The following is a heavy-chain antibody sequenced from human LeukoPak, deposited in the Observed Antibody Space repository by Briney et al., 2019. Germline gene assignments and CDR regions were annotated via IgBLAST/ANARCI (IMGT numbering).Heavy chain of an antibody. Sequence: GTSLRLSCAASGFTFSNFFMHWVRQAPGKGLEWVALIWYDGSKTYYVDSVKGRFTISRDNSKDTVYLQMNSLRAEDTAVYHCARARLGTVTGYHFDYGGQGIPVTVSS. J-gene: IGHJ4*02. CDR3: ARARLGTVTGYHFDY. D-gene: IGHD3-9*01. CDR1: GFTFSNFF. CDR2: IWYDGSKT. V-gene: IGHV3-33*01.